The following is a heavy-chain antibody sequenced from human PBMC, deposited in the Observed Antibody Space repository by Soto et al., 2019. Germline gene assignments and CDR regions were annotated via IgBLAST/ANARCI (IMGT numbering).Heavy chain of an antibody. CDR3: AGRKNSGAFDI. Sequence: SSETLSLTCTVSGGSISSYYWSWIRQPPGKGLEWIGYIYYSGSTNYNPSLKSRVTILVDTSKNRFSLKLSSVTAADTAVYYCAGRKNSGAFDIWGQGTMVTVSS. J-gene: IGHJ3*02. D-gene: IGHD3-10*01. CDR1: GGSISSYY. CDR2: IYYSGST. V-gene: IGHV4-59*01.